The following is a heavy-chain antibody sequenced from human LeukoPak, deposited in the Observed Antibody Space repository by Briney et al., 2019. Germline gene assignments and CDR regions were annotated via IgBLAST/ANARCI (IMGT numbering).Heavy chain of an antibody. CDR2: INTDGSNT. V-gene: IGHV3-74*01. J-gene: IGHJ6*03. D-gene: IGHD6-13*01. Sequence: GGSLRLSCTASGFTFSGAWMTWVRQAPGKGLVWVSRINTDGSNTNYADSVKGRFTISRDNAKNTLYLQMNSLRAEDTAVYYCAKVAPYTDSWTLYYYYMDVWGKGTTVTVSS. CDR3: AKVAPYTDSWTLYYYYMDV. CDR1: GFTFSGAW.